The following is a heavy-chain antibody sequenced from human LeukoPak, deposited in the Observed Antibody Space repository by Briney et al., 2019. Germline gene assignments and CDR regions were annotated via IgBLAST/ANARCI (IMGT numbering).Heavy chain of an antibody. D-gene: IGHD4-17*01. CDR3: AREVGGDFDALDY. CDR2: IYHSGST. Sequence: PSETLSLTCTVSGYSISSGYYWGWIRQPPGKGLEWIGSIYHSGSTYYNPSLKSRVTISVDNSKNQFSLTLTSVTAADTAVYYCAREVGGDFDALDYWGQGTLVTVSS. V-gene: IGHV4-38-2*02. CDR1: GYSISSGYY. J-gene: IGHJ4*02.